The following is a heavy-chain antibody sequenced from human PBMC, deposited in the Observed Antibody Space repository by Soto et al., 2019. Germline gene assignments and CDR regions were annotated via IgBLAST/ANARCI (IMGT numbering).Heavy chain of an antibody. J-gene: IGHJ4*02. CDR2: VNTRGTS. Sequence: SETLSLTCTVSGASISHYSCSWIRQSAGKGLEWIGRVNTRGTSHYNPSLRSRVAVSVDKSRNQFSLRVTSVTAADTALYYCVTESGDKWNYEVYWGQGNPVTVSS. D-gene: IGHD1-7*01. V-gene: IGHV4-4*07. CDR1: GASISHYS. CDR3: VTESGDKWNYEVY.